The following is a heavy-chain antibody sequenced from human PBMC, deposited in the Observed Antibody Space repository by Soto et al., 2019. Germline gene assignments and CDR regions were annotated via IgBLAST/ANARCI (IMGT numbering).Heavy chain of an antibody. CDR2: ISGSGGST. Sequence: PGGSLRLSCAASGFTFSSYAMSWVRQAPGKGLEWVSAISGSGGSTYYADSVKGRFTISRDNSKNTLYLQMNSLRAEDTAVYYCAKGSLWGSYRYIFDYWGQGTLVTVSS. V-gene: IGHV3-23*01. CDR1: GFTFSSYA. J-gene: IGHJ4*02. D-gene: IGHD3-16*02. CDR3: AKGSLWGSYRYIFDY.